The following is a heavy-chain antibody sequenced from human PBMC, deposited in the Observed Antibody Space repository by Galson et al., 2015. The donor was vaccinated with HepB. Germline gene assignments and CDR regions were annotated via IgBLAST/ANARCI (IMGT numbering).Heavy chain of an antibody. Sequence: SLRLSCAASGFTFSSYSMNWVRQAPGKGLEWVSSISSSSSYIYYADSVKGRFTISRDNAKNSLYLQMNSLRAEDTAVYYCARDLARGQYYDSIGCQFDYWGQGTLVTVSS. V-gene: IGHV3-21*01. CDR2: ISSSSSYI. J-gene: IGHJ4*02. CDR3: ARDLARGQYYDSIGCQFDY. D-gene: IGHD3-22*01. CDR1: GFTFSSYS.